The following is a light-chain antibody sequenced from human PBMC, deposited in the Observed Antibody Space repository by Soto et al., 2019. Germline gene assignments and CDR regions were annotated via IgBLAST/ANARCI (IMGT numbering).Light chain of an antibody. CDR3: TSYTSYSTLVV. J-gene: IGLJ1*01. V-gene: IGLV2-14*01. Sequence: QYVLTQPASVSGSPGQSITISCPGTSRDVGGYNYVSWYQQHPDKAPKLMIYEVSNRPSGVSNLFSGSKSGHTASLTISGLQSEDEADYYCTSYTSYSTLVVFGTGTK. CDR1: SRDVGGYNY. CDR2: EVS.